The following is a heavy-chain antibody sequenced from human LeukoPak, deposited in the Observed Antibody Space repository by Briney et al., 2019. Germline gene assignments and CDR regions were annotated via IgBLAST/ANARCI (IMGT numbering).Heavy chain of an antibody. CDR1: GFTFSSYA. V-gene: IGHV3-23*01. D-gene: IGHD3-3*01. CDR2: ISGSGGST. J-gene: IGHJ4*02. Sequence: GGSLRLSSAASGFTFSSYAMSWVRQAPGKGLEWVSAISGSGGSTYYADSVKGRFTISRDNSKNTLYLQMNSLRAEDTAVYYCAKTGDDFWSGYLAQFDYWGQGTLVTVSS. CDR3: AKTGDDFWSGYLAQFDY.